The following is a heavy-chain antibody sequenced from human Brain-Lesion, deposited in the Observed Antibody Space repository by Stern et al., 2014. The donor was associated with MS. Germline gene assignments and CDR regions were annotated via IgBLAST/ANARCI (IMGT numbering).Heavy chain of an antibody. V-gene: IGHV4-30-2*01. CDR2: ISHSGRP. Sequence: VQLVESGSGLVKPSQTLSLTCAVSDDSLNSVVYSWSWLRQPPGKGLEWIGSISHSGRPFSSPSLKSRFPISLDSTKTQFSLKLSSVAAADTAVYYCARGDHRNSYDSSGYYYFVFDVWGQGTMVTVSS. J-gene: IGHJ3*01. CDR3: ARGDHRNSYDSSGYYYFVFDV. D-gene: IGHD3-22*01. CDR1: DDSLNSVVYS.